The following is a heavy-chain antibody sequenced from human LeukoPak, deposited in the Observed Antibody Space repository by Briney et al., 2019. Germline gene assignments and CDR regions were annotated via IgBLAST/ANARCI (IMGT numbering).Heavy chain of an antibody. CDR3: ARGSGRLGPS. V-gene: IGHV4-34*01. D-gene: IGHD3-16*01. J-gene: IGHJ5*02. CDR1: GGSFSGYY. CDR2: INHSGST. Sequence: SETLSLTCAVYGGSFSGYYWSWIRRLPGKGLEWIGEINHSGSTNYNPSLKSRVTISVDTSKNQFSLKLSSVTAADTAVYYCARGSGRLGPSWGQGTLVTVSS.